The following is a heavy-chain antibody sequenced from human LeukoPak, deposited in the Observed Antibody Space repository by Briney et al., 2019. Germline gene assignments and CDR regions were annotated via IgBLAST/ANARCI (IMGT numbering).Heavy chain of an antibody. CDR1: GGSISSYY. D-gene: IGHD2-21*01. V-gene: IGHV4-59*08. CDR3: ARIPILSTAPFYYYYYGMDV. CDR2: IYYSGST. J-gene: IGHJ6*02. Sequence: SETLSLTCTVSGGSISSYYWSWIRQPPGKGLEWIGYIYYSGSTNYNPSLKSRVTISVDTSKNQFSLKLSSVTAADTAVYYCARIPILSTAPFYYYYYGMDVWGQGTTVTVSS.